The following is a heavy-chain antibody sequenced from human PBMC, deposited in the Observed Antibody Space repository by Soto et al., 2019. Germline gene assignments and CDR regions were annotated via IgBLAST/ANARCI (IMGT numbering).Heavy chain of an antibody. V-gene: IGHV4-59*08. J-gene: IGHJ6*02. D-gene: IGHD1-26*01. CDR1: GGSISSYY. CDR2: VHHSWGS. Sequence: QVQLQESGPGLVKPSETLSLSCTVSGGSISSYYWSWFRQSPGKRMEWIGYVHHSWGSSYNPSLQSRVAISLDTSQSQFSLKVTSVTATDTAVYYCARQGVGPLHGLVDVWGQGTTVTVSS. CDR3: ARQGVGPLHGLVDV.